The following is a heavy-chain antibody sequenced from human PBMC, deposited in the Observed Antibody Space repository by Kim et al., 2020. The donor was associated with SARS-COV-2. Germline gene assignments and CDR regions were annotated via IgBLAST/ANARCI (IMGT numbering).Heavy chain of an antibody. J-gene: IGHJ4*02. V-gene: IGHV5-51*01. CDR3: ARLYGSGNYYFDY. D-gene: IGHD3-10*01. Sequence: YSPSLEGQVTISADKSISTAYLQWSSLKASDTAMYFCARLYGSGNYYFDYWGQGTLVTVSS.